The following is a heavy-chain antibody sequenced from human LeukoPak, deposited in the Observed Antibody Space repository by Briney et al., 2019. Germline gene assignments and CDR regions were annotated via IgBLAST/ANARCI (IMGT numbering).Heavy chain of an antibody. V-gene: IGHV4-30-2*01. CDR3: ARVYSGSYLFDY. J-gene: IGHJ4*02. CDR2: IYHSGST. CDR1: GGSISSGGYS. D-gene: IGHD1-26*01. Sequence: SETLSLTCAVSGGSISSGGYSWSWLRQPPGKGLEWIGYIYHSGSTYYNPSLKSRVTISVDRSKNQFSLKLSSATAADTAVYYCARVYSGSYLFDYWGQGTLVTVSS.